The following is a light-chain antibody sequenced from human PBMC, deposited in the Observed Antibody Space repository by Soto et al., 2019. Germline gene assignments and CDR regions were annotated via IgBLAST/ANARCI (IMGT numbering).Light chain of an antibody. CDR3: QHYVASPWT. Sequence: IQLAHTSSTPSASVGSRVALTCRASQSISNWLAWYQQKPGKAPRLLIYDASSWESGVPSRFSGSGSGTDFTLTISRLEPEDFAVYYCQHYVASPWTFGQGTKVDIK. CDR1: QSISNW. J-gene: IGKJ1*01. CDR2: DAS. V-gene: IGKV1-5*01.